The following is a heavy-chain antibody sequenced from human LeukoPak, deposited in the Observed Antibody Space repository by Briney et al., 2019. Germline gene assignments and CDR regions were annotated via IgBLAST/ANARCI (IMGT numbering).Heavy chain of an antibody. CDR2: IYTSGST. D-gene: IGHD3-9*01. CDR3: ARGSGDILTVDTFDY. V-gene: IGHV4-61*02. CDR1: GGSISSGSYY. Sequence: PSETLSLTCTVSGGSISSGSYYWSWIRQPAGKGLEWIGRIYTSGSTNYNPSLKSRVTISVDTSKNQFSLKLSSVTAADTAVYYCARGSGDILTVDTFDYWGQGTLVTVSS. J-gene: IGHJ4*02.